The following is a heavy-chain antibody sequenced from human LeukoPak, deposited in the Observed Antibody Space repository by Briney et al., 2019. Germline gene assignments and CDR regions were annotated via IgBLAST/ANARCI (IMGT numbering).Heavy chain of an antibody. V-gene: IGHV4-31*03. J-gene: IGHJ4*02. CDR2: IYYSGST. D-gene: IGHD3-10*01. Sequence: PSETLSLTCTVSGGSISSGGYYWSWIRQHPGKGLEWIGYIYYSGSTYYNPSLKSRVTISVDTSKNQFSLKLSSVTAADTAVYYCARGFYGSGSQFDYWGQGTLVTVSS. CDR3: ARGFYGSGSQFDY. CDR1: GGSISSGGYY.